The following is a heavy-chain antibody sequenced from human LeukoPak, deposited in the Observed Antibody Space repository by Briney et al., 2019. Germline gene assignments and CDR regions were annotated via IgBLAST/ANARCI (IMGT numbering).Heavy chain of an antibody. D-gene: IGHD3-22*01. V-gene: IGHV3-20*04. Sequence: PGGSLRLSCAASGFTFSSYNMNWVRQAPGKGLEWVSGINWNGGSTGYADSVKGRFTISRDNAKNSLYLQMNSLRAEDTALYYCARAITMIGVDAFDIWGQGTMVTVSS. CDR3: ARAITMIGVDAFDI. CDR1: GFTFSSYN. CDR2: INWNGGST. J-gene: IGHJ3*02.